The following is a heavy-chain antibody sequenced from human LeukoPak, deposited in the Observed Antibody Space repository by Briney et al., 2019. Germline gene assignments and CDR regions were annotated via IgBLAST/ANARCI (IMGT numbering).Heavy chain of an antibody. Sequence: ASVKVSCKASGYTFTSYGISWVRQAPGQGLEWMGWISAYNGNTNYAQKLQGRVTMTTDTSTSTAYMELRSLRSDDTAVYYCARQYCGGDCYPDDYWSQGTLVTVSS. CDR1: GYTFTSYG. CDR3: ARQYCGGDCYPDDY. J-gene: IGHJ4*02. CDR2: ISAYNGNT. D-gene: IGHD2-21*02. V-gene: IGHV1-18*01.